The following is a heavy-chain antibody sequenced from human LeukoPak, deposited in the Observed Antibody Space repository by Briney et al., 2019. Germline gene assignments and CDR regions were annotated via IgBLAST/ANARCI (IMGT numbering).Heavy chain of an antibody. D-gene: IGHD5-18*01. J-gene: IGHJ4*02. CDR2: INPNSGGT. Sequence: ASVKVSCKASGGTFSRYAISWVRQAPGQGLEWMGWINPNSGGTNYSQKFQGRVTMTRDTSISTAYMELSRLRSDDTAVYYCARSIQLWSYFDYWGQGTLVTVSS. CDR3: ARSIQLWSYFDY. CDR1: GGTFSRYA. V-gene: IGHV1-2*02.